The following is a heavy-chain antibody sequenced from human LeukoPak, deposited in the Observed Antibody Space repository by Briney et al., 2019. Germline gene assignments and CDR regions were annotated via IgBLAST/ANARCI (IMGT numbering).Heavy chain of an antibody. D-gene: IGHD6-6*01. CDR1: GGSISSGTYY. Sequence: SQTLSLTCTVSGGSISSGTYYWGWIRQPAGKGLEWIGRIYTRGSTDYNPSLKSRVTISVHTSKNQFSLKLSSVTAADTAVYYCARHDPEYSSSYFDYWGQGTLVTVSS. CDR2: IYTRGST. CDR3: ARHDPEYSSSYFDY. V-gene: IGHV4-61*02. J-gene: IGHJ4*02.